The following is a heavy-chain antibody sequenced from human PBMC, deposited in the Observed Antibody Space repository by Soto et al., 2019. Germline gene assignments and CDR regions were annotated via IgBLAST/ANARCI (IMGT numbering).Heavy chain of an antibody. V-gene: IGHV3-23*01. D-gene: IGHD6-19*01. CDR1: VFTFSIYA. J-gene: IGHJ6*02. Sequence: LRLSCAASVFTFSIYAMSCVRQAPVKGLEWVSAISGSGGSTYYADSVKGRFTISRDNSKNTLYLQMNSLRAEDTAVYYCAKVLIAVALSHGMDVWGQGTTVTVSS. CDR2: ISGSGGST. CDR3: AKVLIAVALSHGMDV.